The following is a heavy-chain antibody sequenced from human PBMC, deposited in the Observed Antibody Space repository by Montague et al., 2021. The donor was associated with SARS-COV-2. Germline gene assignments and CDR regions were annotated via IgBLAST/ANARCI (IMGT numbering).Heavy chain of an antibody. CDR3: ARVRLFYYLDY. D-gene: IGHD2/OR15-2a*01. J-gene: IGHJ4*02. CDR1: GTSIRSGGYY. V-gene: IGHV4-31*03. CDR2: IFHTGRA. Sequence: TLPLTCTVSGTSIRSGGYYWTWIRQHPGKGLEWIGYIFHTGRAYYNPSLETRVNISVDTSNNLFSLRLSSVTAADTAMYFCARVRLFYYLDYWGQGTLVTVSS.